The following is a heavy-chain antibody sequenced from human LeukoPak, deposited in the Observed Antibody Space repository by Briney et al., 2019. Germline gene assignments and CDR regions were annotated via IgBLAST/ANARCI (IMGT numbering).Heavy chain of an antibody. CDR1: GFTFSTYW. J-gene: IGHJ5*02. Sequence: PGGSLRLSCAASGFTFSTYWMHWVRQVPGKGLVWVSQIRNDGREIKYADSVKGRFTISRDNAKNSLYLQMNSLGAEDTAVYYCARIGAYDILAWGQGTLVIVSS. V-gene: IGHV3-74*01. CDR2: IRNDGREI. D-gene: IGHD3-9*01. CDR3: ARIGAYDILA.